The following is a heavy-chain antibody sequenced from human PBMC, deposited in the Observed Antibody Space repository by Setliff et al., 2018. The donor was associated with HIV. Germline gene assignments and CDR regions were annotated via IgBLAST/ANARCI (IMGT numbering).Heavy chain of an antibody. CDR1: GFTVSNFG. Sequence: GGSLRLSCVASGFTVSNFGMSWVRQAPGKGLEWVAGIDPSGGSTSYGDSVKGRRTISRDNSKSSLYLQMNSLRAEATAVYYCARVSELLAYYMDVWGKGTTVTV. V-gene: IGHV3-23*01. J-gene: IGHJ6*03. CDR3: ARVSELLAYYMDV. CDR2: IDPSGGST. D-gene: IGHD1-26*01.